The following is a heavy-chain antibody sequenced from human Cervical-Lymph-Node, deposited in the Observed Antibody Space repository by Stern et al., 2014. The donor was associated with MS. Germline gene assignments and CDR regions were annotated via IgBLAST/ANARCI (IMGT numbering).Heavy chain of an antibody. J-gene: IGHJ4*02. D-gene: IGHD6-6*01. Sequence: VQLGQSGAEVKKPGDSLKISCKGSGYTFTTYWIGWVRQMPGQGLEWMGIIYPGGSDTRYSPSFQGQVTISVDKSISTAYLQWSSLKASDTAMYYCARPYSTSSLPGTHWGQGTLVTVSS. CDR3: ARPYSTSSLPGTH. V-gene: IGHV5-51*03. CDR2: IYPGGSDT. CDR1: GYTFTTYW.